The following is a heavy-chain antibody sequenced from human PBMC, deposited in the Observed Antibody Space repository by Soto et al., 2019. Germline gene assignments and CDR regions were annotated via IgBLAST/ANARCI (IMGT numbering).Heavy chain of an antibody. Sequence: SETLSLTCTVSVDSISSYYWSWIRQPAGKGLEWIGHIYTSGSANYNPSLKSRVTMSIDTSKKQFSLKLNSVTAADTAVYYCARVSRYYYDSSSYKIVDYWGQGTLVTVS. J-gene: IGHJ4*02. D-gene: IGHD3-22*01. CDR2: IYTSGSA. V-gene: IGHV4-4*07. CDR1: VDSISSYY. CDR3: ARVSRYYYDSSSYKIVDY.